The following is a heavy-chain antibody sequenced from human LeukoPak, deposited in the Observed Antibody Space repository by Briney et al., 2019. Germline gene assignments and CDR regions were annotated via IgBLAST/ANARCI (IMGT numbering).Heavy chain of an antibody. D-gene: IGHD3-3*01. CDR3: AKELWEGSGYVDY. V-gene: IGHV3-23*01. J-gene: IGHJ4*02. CDR1: GFTFYNYP. CDR2: VSGSGDRT. Sequence: PGGSLRLSCAASGFTFYNYPMTWVRQAPGKGPEWVSAVSGSGDRTIYADSVKGRFTISRDNSKNTLSLQMNSLKAEDTALYYCAKELWEGSGYVDYWGQGTLVTVSS.